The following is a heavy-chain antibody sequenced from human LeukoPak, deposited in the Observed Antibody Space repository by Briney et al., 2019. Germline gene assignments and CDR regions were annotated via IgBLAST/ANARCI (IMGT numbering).Heavy chain of an antibody. CDR2: TRNKANSYTT. Sequence: GGSLRLSCAASGFTFSDHCMDWVRQAPGKGLEWVGRTRNKANSYTTEYAASVKGRFTISRDDSKNSLYLQMNSLKTEDTAVYYCARVSIAAVDAFDIWGQGTMVTVSS. V-gene: IGHV3-72*01. J-gene: IGHJ3*02. D-gene: IGHD6-25*01. CDR3: ARVSIAAVDAFDI. CDR1: GFTFSDHC.